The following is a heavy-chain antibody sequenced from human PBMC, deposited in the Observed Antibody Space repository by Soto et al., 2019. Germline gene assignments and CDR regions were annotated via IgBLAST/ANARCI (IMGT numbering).Heavy chain of an antibody. CDR3: ARGPNYYDFWSGYFRPLDY. D-gene: IGHD3-3*01. Sequence: GGSLRLSCAASGFTFSSYWMHWVPEAPGKGLEWVSRINSDGSSTSYADSVKGRFTISRDNAKNTLYLQMNSLRAEDTAVYYCARGPNYYDFWSGYFRPLDYWGQGTLVTVSS. J-gene: IGHJ4*02. CDR1: GFTFSSYW. V-gene: IGHV3-74*01. CDR2: INSDGSST.